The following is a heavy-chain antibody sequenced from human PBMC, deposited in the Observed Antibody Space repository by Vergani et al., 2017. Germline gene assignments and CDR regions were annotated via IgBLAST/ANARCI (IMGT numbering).Heavy chain of an antibody. CDR3: ARXRKSWTVFRGWFDP. D-gene: IGHD4-17*01. Sequence: QLQLQESGPGLVKPSETLFLTCTVSGGSISSSSYYWGWIRQPPGKGLEWIGSIYYSGSTYYNPSLKSRVTISVDTSKNQFSLKLSSVTAADTAVYYCARXRKSWTVFRGWFDPWGQGTLVTVSS. CDR2: IYYSGST. J-gene: IGHJ5*02. V-gene: IGHV4-39*01. CDR1: GGSISSSSYY.